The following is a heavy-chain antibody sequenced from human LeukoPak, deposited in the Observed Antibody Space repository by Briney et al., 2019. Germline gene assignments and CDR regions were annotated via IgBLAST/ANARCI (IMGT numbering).Heavy chain of an antibody. CDR3: ASSYCSSTTCYDY. V-gene: IGHV4-59*12. Sequence: PSETLSLTCTVSGGSISSYYWSWIRQPPGKGLEWIGYIYYSGSTNYNPSLKSRVTISVDTSKNQFSLKLTSVTAADTAVYYCASSYCSSTTCYDYWGQGTLVTVSS. CDR1: GGSISSYY. D-gene: IGHD2-2*01. J-gene: IGHJ4*02. CDR2: IYYSGST.